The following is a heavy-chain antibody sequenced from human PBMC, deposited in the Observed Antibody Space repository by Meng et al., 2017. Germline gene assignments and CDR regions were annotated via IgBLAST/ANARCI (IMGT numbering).Heavy chain of an antibody. CDR3: AHSYGSNFDY. V-gene: IGHV2-5*02. D-gene: IGHD3-10*01. Sequence: IHLKESGPTPVKPKQTRPLTCTFSGFSIITSGVGVGWIRQPPGKALEWLALIYWDDDKRYSLSLKSRLTITKDTSKNQVVLTMTNMDPVDTATYYCAHSYGSNFDYWGQGTLVTVSS. CDR1: GFSIITSGVG. J-gene: IGHJ4*02. CDR2: IYWDDDK.